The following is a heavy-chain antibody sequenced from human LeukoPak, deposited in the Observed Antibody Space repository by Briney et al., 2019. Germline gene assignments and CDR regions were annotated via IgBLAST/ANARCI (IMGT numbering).Heavy chain of an antibody. CDR1: GYSISSGYY. CDR2: IYYSGST. D-gene: IGHD3-9*01. Sequence: SETLSLTCTVSGYSISSGYYWGWIRQPPGKGLEWIGSIYYSGSTYYNPSLKSRVTISVDTSKNQFSLKLSSVTAADTAVYYCARVVLRYFDWLLYTDAFDIWGQGTMVTVSS. J-gene: IGHJ3*02. V-gene: IGHV4-38-2*02. CDR3: ARVVLRYFDWLLYTDAFDI.